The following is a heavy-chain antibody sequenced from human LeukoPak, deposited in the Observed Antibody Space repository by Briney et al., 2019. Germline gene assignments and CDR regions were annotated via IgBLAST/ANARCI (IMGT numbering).Heavy chain of an antibody. D-gene: IGHD5-24*01. CDR2: IYYSGST. CDR1: GGFISSGGYY. J-gene: IGHJ4*02. CDR3: AGRRDGYNPGTYYFDY. Sequence: SETLSLTCTVSGGFISSGGYYWSWIRQHPGKGLEWIGYIYYSGSTYYNPSLKSRVTISVDTSKNQFSLKLSSVTAADTAVYYCAGRRDGYNPGTYYFDYWGQGTLVTVSS. V-gene: IGHV4-31*03.